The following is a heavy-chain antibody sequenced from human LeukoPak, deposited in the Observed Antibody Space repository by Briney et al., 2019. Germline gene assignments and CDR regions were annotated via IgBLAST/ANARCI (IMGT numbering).Heavy chain of an antibody. D-gene: IGHD3-3*01. CDR3: ARTYDFWGGYYRDENSYYFDY. J-gene: IGHJ4*02. V-gene: IGHV3-21*01. CDR2: ISSSSSYI. CDR1: GFTFSSYS. Sequence: GGSLRLSCAASGFTFSSYSMNWVRQAPGKGLEWVSSISSSSSYIYYADSVKGRFTISRDNAKNSLYLQMNSLRAEDTAVYYCARTYDFWGGYYRDENSYYFDYWGQGTLVTVSS.